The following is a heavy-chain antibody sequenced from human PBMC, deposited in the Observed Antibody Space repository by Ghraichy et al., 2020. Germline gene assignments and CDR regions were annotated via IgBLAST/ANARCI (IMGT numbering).Heavy chain of an antibody. Sequence: GGSLRLSCAASGFTFSSYGMHWVRQAPGKGLEWVAVIWYDGSNKYYADSVKGRFTISRDNSKNTLYLQMNSLRAEDTAVYYCAKAKGGAAGAYFDYWGQGTLVTISS. V-gene: IGHV3-33*06. CDR1: GFTFSSYG. CDR2: IWYDGSNK. J-gene: IGHJ4*02. CDR3: AKAKGGAAGAYFDY. D-gene: IGHD1-26*01.